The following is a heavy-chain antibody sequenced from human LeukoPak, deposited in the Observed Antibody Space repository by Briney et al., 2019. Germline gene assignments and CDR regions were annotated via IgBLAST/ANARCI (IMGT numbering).Heavy chain of an antibody. CDR1: GFTFSNYA. CDR3: ARASGSYSVYFDY. D-gene: IGHD1-26*01. J-gene: IGHJ4*02. V-gene: IGHV3-30*04. Sequence: GGSLRLSCAASGFTFSNYAIHWVRQAPGKGLEWVAVISYDGSTKYNADSVKGRFTISRDNSKNTLYLQMNSLRPEDTAVYYCARASGSYSVYFDYWGQGTLVTVSS. CDR2: ISYDGSTK.